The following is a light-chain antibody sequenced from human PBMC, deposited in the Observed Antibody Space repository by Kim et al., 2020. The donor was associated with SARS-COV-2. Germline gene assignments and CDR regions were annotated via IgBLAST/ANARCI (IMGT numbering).Light chain of an antibody. Sequence: SYELTQPLSVSVALGQTATITCGGNNIGGKNVHWYQLKPGQAPVLVIYRDNSRPSGIPDRFSGSNSGNTATLTISRAQGGDEADYSCQVWDTSTGVVFGGGTHLTVL. CDR2: RDN. J-gene: IGLJ2*01. CDR3: QVWDTSTGVV. V-gene: IGLV3-9*01. CDR1: NIGGKN.